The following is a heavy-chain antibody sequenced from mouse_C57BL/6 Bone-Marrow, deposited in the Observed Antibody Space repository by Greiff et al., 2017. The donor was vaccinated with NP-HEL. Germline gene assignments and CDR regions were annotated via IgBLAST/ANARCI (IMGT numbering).Heavy chain of an antibody. J-gene: IGHJ2*01. V-gene: IGHV5-17*01. Sequence: EVKLVESGGGLVKPGGSLKLSCAASGFTFSDYGMHWVRQAPETGLEWVAYISSGSSTIYYADTVQGRFTISRDNAKNTLFLQMTSLRSEDTAMYYCARGGDYYGIWGQGTTLTVSS. CDR3: ARGGDYYGI. CDR2: ISSGSSTI. CDR1: GFTFSDYG. D-gene: IGHD1-1*01.